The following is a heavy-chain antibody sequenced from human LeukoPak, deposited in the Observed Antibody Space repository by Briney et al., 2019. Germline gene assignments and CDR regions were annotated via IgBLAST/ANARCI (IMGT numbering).Heavy chain of an antibody. CDR2: IKSKTDGGTT. CDR1: GFTFSNAC. CDR3: TTATASDILTGYYGGYYFDY. Sequence: GSLRLSCAASGFTFSNACMSWLRQAPGKGLEWVGRIKSKTDGGTTEYAAPVKGRFTISRDDSKNTLYLQMNSLKTEDTAVYYCTTATASDILTGYYGGYYFDYWGQGTLVTVSS. V-gene: IGHV3-15*01. D-gene: IGHD3-9*01. J-gene: IGHJ4*02.